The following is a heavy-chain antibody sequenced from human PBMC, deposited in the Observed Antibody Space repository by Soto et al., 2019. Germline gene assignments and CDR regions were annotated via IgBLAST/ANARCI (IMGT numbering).Heavy chain of an antibody. CDR1: GFTFRSYT. CDR2: ISYDGSRY. J-gene: IGHJ4*02. V-gene: IGHV3-30-3*01. CDR3: ANSYYDFWSTFES. D-gene: IGHD3-3*01. Sequence: GGSLRLSCAASGFTFRSYTMHWVRQAPGKGLEWVAVISYDGSRYYYTDSVKGRFTISRDNSKNTLYLQMNSLRVEDTAVYYCANSYYDFWSTFESWGQGTLVTVSS.